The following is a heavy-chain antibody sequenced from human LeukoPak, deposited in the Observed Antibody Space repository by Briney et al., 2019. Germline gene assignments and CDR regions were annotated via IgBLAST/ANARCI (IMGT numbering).Heavy chain of an antibody. Sequence: TSETLSLTCAVYGGSFSGYYWSWIRQPPGKGLEWIGEINHSGSTNCNPSLKSRVTISVDTSKNQFSLKLSSVTAADTAVYYCARGPGLYYDILTGYSSTGGDYWGQGTLVTVSS. J-gene: IGHJ4*02. CDR3: ARGPGLYYDILTGYSSTGGDY. CDR1: GGSFSGYY. CDR2: INHSGST. D-gene: IGHD3-9*01. V-gene: IGHV4-34*01.